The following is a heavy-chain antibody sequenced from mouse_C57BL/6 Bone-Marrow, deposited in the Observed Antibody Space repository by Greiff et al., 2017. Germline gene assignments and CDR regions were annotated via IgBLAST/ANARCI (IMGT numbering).Heavy chain of an antibody. J-gene: IGHJ4*01. CDR2: ISSGGDYI. CDR3: TTEVAKDAMDY. V-gene: IGHV5-9-1*02. D-gene: IGHD1-1*01. Sequence: EVQLVESGEGLVKPGGSLKLSCAASGFTFSSYAMSWVRQTPGKRLEWVAYISSGGDYIYYADTVKGRFTISRDNARNTLYLQMSSLKSEDTAMYYCTTEVAKDAMDYWGQGTSVTVSS. CDR1: GFTFSSYA.